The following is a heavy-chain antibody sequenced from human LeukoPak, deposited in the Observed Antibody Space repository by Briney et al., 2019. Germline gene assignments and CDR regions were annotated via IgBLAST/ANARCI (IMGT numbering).Heavy chain of an antibody. CDR3: ARDRGCSGGSCYSNYYYYGMDV. D-gene: IGHD2-15*01. CDR1: GFTFSSHG. Sequence: GRSLRLSCAASGFTFSSHGMHWVRQAPGKGLEWVAVIWYDGSNKYYADSVKGRFTISRDNSKNTLYLQMNSLRAEDTAVYYCARDRGCSGGSCYSNYYYYGMDVWGKGTTVTVSS. V-gene: IGHV3-33*01. CDR2: IWYDGSNK. J-gene: IGHJ6*04.